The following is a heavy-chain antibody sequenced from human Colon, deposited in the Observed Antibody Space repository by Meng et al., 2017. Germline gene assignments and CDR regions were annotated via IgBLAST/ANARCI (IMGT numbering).Heavy chain of an antibody. V-gene: IGHV4-61*03. J-gene: IGHJ5*02. CDR2: IYYTGNT. Sequence: QGQLQESGPGLLRPSETLSLTCTVSGASVSRDSHYWSCIRQSPGKGLEWIGYIYYTGNTNYNPSLASRVSMSLDTSKNHFSLHLTSVTAADTAIYYCARVNGDFDEAWFDPWGQGTLVTVSS. CDR1: GASVSRDSHY. D-gene: IGHD4-17*01. CDR3: ARVNGDFDEAWFDP.